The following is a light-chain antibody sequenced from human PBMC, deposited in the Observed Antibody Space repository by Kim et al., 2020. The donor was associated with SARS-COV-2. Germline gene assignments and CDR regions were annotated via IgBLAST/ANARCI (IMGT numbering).Light chain of an antibody. V-gene: IGKV1-39*01. J-gene: IGKJ1*01. Sequence: ASVGDRVTITCRASQSISSYLNWYQQKPGKAPKLLIYAASSLQSGVPSRFSGSGSGTDFTLTISSLQPEDFATYYCQQSYSTSRAFGQGTKVDI. CDR2: AAS. CDR3: QQSYSTSRA. CDR1: QSISSY.